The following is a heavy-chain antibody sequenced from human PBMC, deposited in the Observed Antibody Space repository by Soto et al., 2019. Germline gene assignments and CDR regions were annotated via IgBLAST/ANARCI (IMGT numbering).Heavy chain of an antibody. V-gene: IGHV3-33*01. CDR1: GFTFSSYG. Sequence: GGSLRLSCAASGFTFSSYGMHWVRQAPGKGLEWVAVIWYDGSNKYYADSVKGRFTISRDNSKNTLYLQMNSLRAEDTAVYYCARDSAVATFYYYYYMDVWGKGTTVTVSS. J-gene: IGHJ6*03. D-gene: IGHD5-12*01. CDR3: ARDSAVATFYYYYYMDV. CDR2: IWYDGSNK.